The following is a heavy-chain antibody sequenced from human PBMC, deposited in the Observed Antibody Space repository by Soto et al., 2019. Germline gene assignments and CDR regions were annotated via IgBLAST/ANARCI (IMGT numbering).Heavy chain of an antibody. Sequence: EVQLLESGGGLVQPGGSLRLSCVVSGLTFSTYAVSWVRQAPGKGLEWVSAINGAGGSTYYADSVKGRFTISRDNSKNTLYLQMNSLRAEDTAMYYCAKESSSGSYGVYYGMDVWGQGTTVTVSS. CDR3: AKESSSGSYGVYYGMDV. J-gene: IGHJ6*02. D-gene: IGHD3-10*01. CDR1: GLTFSTYA. V-gene: IGHV3-23*01. CDR2: INGAGGST.